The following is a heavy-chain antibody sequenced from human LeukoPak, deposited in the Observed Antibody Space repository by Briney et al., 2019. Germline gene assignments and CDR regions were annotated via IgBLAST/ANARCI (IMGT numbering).Heavy chain of an antibody. J-gene: IGHJ5*02. CDR2: IGKAGNT. V-gene: IGHV3-13*01. Sequence: GGSLRLSCAASGFTFSTYDMHWVRQVPGKGLEWVSMIGKAGNTHYAASVQGRFIISRENAENSLYLQMNSLRAEDTAVYYCARDPDCDSTSCYIGPYNWFDPWGQGTLVTVSS. D-gene: IGHD2-2*02. CDR1: GFTFSTYD. CDR3: ARDPDCDSTSCYIGPYNWFDP.